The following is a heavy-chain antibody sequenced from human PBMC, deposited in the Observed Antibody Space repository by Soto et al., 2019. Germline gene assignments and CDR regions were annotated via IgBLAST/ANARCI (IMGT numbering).Heavy chain of an antibody. J-gene: IGHJ4*02. D-gene: IGHD4-4*01. V-gene: IGHV4-30-2*06. CDR1: GVSINTGGYS. Sequence: PSETLSLTSTVPGVSINTGGYSWNWIRQSPGKALEWMGHIYQSGSTYYKPSLKGRITISVDMSNNDFSLEVTSVTPADTAVYFCARGDYNDYFDFWGQGALVTVSS. CDR3: ARGDYNDYFDF. CDR2: IYQSGST.